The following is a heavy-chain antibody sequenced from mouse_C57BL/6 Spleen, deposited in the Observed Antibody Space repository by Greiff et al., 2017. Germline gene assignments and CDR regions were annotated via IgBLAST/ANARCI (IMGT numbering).Heavy chain of an antibody. CDR3: ERITTVVGPFAY. D-gene: IGHD1-1*01. CDR1: GYTFTDYY. CDR2: INPYNGGT. V-gene: IGHV1-19*01. J-gene: IGHJ3*01. Sequence: EVQLQQSGPVLVKPGASVKMSCKASGYTFTDYYMNWVKQSHGKSLEWIGVINPYNGGTSYNPKFKGKATLTVDKSSSTAYMELNSLTSEDSAVYYCERITTVVGPFAYWGQGTLVTVSA.